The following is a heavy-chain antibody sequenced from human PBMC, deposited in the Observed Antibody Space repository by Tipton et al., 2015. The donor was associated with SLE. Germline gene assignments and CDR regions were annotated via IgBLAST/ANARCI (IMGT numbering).Heavy chain of an antibody. CDR2: IYSGGGT. D-gene: IGHD1-1*01. CDR1: GFTFNDYA. CDR3: ARNLEFTGDFDY. V-gene: IGHV3-23*03. Sequence: SLRLSCAASGFTFNDYAMSWVRQAPGKGLEWVSVIYSGGGTSYADSVMGRFTISRDNSKNTLYLQMNSLRAEDTAVYYCARNLEFTGDFDYWGQGTLVTVSS. J-gene: IGHJ4*02.